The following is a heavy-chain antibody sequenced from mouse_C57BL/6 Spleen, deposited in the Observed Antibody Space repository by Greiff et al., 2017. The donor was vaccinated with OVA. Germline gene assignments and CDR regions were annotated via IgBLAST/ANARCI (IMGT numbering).Heavy chain of an antibody. J-gene: IGHJ3*01. CDR2: IHPNSGSA. Sequence: QVQLQQPGAELVKPGASVKLSCKASGYTFTSYWMHWVKQRPGQGLEWIGMIHPNSGSANYNEKFKSKATLTVDKSSSTAYMQLSSLTSEDSAVSFCARECRLDSSCYMSSWGPGTLVTVSA. V-gene: IGHV1-64*01. CDR3: ARECRLDSSCYMSS. D-gene: IGHD3-2*02. CDR1: GYTFTSYW.